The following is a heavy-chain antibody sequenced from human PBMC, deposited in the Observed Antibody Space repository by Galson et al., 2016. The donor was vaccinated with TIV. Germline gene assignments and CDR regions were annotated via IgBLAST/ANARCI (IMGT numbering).Heavy chain of an antibody. CDR1: AFTFSNYA. CDR3: ARDRVVDATYYYYYYGMDV. D-gene: IGHD2-15*01. V-gene: IGHV3-23*01. CDR2: ISASGGST. Sequence: SLRLSCAASAFTFSNYAMSWVRQAPGKGLEWVSVISASGGSTYYPDSVKGRFTISRDNSKNTLYLQMNSLRVEDTAVYYCARDRVVDATYYYYYYGMDVWGQGTAVTVSS. J-gene: IGHJ6*02.